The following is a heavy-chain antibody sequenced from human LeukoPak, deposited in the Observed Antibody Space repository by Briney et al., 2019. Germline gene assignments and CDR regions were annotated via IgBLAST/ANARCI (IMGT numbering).Heavy chain of an antibody. V-gene: IGHV3-21*01. D-gene: IGHD5-18*01. Sequence: GGSLRLSCAASGFTFNSYSMNWDRQAPGKGLEWVSSISSSSSSIYYADSVKGRFTISRDNAKNSLYLQMNSLRAEDTAVYYCARASGDIVETATMGSYWGQGTLVTVSS. CDR1: GFTFNSYS. CDR3: ARASGDIVETATMGSY. J-gene: IGHJ4*02. CDR2: ISSSSSSI.